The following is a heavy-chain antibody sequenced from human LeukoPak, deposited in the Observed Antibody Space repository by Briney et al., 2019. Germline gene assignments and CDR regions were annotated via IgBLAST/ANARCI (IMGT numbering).Heavy chain of an antibody. J-gene: IGHJ4*02. D-gene: IGHD1-1*01. Sequence: GASVRVSCKASGYTFTGYYMHWVRQAPGQGLEWMGRINPNSGGTNYAQKFQGRVTMTRDTSISTAYMELSRLRSDDTAVYYCANDSGDWNDGGYWGQGTLVTVSS. CDR3: ANDSGDWNDGGY. V-gene: IGHV1-2*06. CDR2: INPNSGGT. CDR1: GYTFTGYY.